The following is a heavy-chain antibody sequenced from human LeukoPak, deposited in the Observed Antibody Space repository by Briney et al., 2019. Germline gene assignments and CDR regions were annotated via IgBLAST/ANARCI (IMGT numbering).Heavy chain of an antibody. CDR3: AREPHYYGSGSGDY. D-gene: IGHD3-10*01. J-gene: IGHJ4*02. CDR2: INPNSGGT. V-gene: IGHV1-2*02. CDR1: GYTFTGFY. Sequence: ASVKVSCKASGYTFTGFYMHWVRQAPGQGLEWMGWINPNSGGTNYAQKFQGRVTMTRDTSISTAYMELSRLRSHETAVYYCAREPHYYGSGSGDYWGQGTLVTVSS.